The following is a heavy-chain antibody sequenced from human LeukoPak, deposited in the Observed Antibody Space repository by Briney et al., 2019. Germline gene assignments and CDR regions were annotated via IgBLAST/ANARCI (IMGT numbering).Heavy chain of an antibody. D-gene: IGHD4-17*01. V-gene: IGHV3-23*01. Sequence: GGSLGLSCAASGFTFSSYAMSWVRQAPGKGLEWVSAISGSGGSTYYADSVKGRFTISRNNSKNTLYLQMNSLRAEDTAVYYCAKTTDYGDDNWFDPWGQGTLVTVSS. CDR1: GFTFSSYA. J-gene: IGHJ5*02. CDR2: ISGSGGST. CDR3: AKTTDYGDDNWFDP.